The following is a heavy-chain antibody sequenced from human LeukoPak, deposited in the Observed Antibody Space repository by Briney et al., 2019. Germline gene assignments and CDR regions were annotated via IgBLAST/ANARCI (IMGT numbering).Heavy chain of an antibody. Sequence: ASVKVSCKASGYTFTSYYMHWVRQAPGQGLEWMGIINPSGGSTSYAQKFQGRVTMTRDTSTSTVYMELSSLRSEDTAVYYCARESTMVRGVIQQTSNWFDPWGQGTLVTVSS. V-gene: IGHV1-46*01. CDR1: GYTFTSYY. D-gene: IGHD3-10*01. J-gene: IGHJ5*02. CDR2: INPSGGST. CDR3: ARESTMVRGVIQQTSNWFDP.